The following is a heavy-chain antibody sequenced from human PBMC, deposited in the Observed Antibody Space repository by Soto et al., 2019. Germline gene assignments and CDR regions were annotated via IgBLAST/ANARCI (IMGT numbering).Heavy chain of an antibody. CDR1: GGTFSSYA. J-gene: IGHJ4*02. D-gene: IGHD1-20*01. CDR3: AVITGTTTPPAYYFDY. CDR2: IIPIFGTA. V-gene: IGHV1-69*06. Sequence: GASVKVSCKASGGTFSSYAISWVRQAPGRGLEWMGGIIPIFGTANYAQKFQGRVTITADKSTSTAYMELSSLRSEDTAVYYCAVITGTTTPPAYYFDYWGQGTLVTVSS.